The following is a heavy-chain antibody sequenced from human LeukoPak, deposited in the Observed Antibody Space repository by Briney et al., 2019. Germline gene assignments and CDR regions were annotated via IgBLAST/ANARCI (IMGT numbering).Heavy chain of an antibody. CDR2: GSTFNGHR. Sequence: ASVTVSCKASGYTFTNYGIHWVRQAPGQGLEWISWGSTFNGHRLYGQRFQGRVTMTTDPSTTTVYMELTSLTSDDTALYYCARDAVGARAFDFWGQGTMVIVSS. V-gene: IGHV1-18*01. CDR3: ARDAVGARAFDF. D-gene: IGHD1-26*01. CDR1: GYTFTNYG. J-gene: IGHJ3*01.